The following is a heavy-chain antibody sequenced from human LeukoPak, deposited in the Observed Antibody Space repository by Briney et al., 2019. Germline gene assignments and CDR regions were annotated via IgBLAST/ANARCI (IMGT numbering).Heavy chain of an antibody. D-gene: IGHD3-22*01. CDR3: ARDLGPYYYDSSGYYY. CDR1: GFTFSSYW. J-gene: IGHJ4*02. CDR2: INSDGSST. V-gene: IGHV3-74*01. Sequence: GGSLRPSCAASGFTFSSYWMHWVRHAPGKGLVWVSRINSDGSSTSYADSVKGRFTISRDNAKNTLYLQMNSLRAEDTAVYYCARDLGPYYYDSSGYYYWGQGTLVTVSS.